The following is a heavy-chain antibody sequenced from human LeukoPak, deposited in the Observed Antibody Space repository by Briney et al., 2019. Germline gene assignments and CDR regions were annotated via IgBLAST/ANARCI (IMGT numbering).Heavy chain of an antibody. V-gene: IGHV3-30*04. D-gene: IGHD6-19*01. J-gene: IGHJ4*02. CDR1: GSTLSSYA. CDR2: ISYDGSNK. CDR3: AREYSSGSFDY. Sequence: GRSLRLSCAVSGSTLSSYAMHWVRQAPGKGLEWVAVISYDGSNKYYADSVKGRFTISRDNSKNTLYLQMNSLRAEDTAVYYCAREYSSGSFDYWGQGTLVTVSS.